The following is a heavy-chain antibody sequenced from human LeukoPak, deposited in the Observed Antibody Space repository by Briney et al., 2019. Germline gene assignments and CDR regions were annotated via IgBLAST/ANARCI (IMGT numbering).Heavy chain of an antibody. D-gene: IGHD6-6*01. CDR2: ISHDGSLS. Sequence: GGSLRLSCAASGFTFSSYEMNWVRQAPGKGLEWVAVISHDGSLSYYADSVTGRFTISRDNPRNMLYLQMNSLRADDTAVYYCVREGTPYVSSYFDYWGQGTLVTVSS. V-gene: IGHV3-30*03. J-gene: IGHJ4*02. CDR1: GFTFSSYE. CDR3: VREGTPYVSSYFDY.